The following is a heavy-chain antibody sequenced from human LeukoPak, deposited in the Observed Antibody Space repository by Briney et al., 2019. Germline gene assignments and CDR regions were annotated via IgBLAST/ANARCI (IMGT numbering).Heavy chain of an antibody. Sequence: SETLSLTCTVGGGSLSGHYWGWIRQPPGKGLELVGHIYYTGPTFYNPSLNSRVTITLDTSRNQFSLRLTSVIAAETAVYYCARFSWGCSTASCYLTNWGQGALVTVSS. J-gene: IGHJ4*02. CDR1: GGSLSGHY. CDR3: ARFSWGCSTASCYLTN. V-gene: IGHV4-59*11. CDR2: IYYTGPT. D-gene: IGHD2-2*01.